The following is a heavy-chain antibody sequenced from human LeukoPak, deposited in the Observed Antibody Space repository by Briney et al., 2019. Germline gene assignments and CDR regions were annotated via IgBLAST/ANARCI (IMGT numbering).Heavy chain of an antibody. J-gene: IGHJ3*02. D-gene: IGHD3-22*01. V-gene: IGHV3-74*01. CDR2: INGDETIT. Sequence: GGSLRLSCAASGFIFSRYWMYWVRQAPGKGLVWVSHINGDETITNYADFVKGRFTISRDNAKDTLYLQMNSLGVEDTALYYCATLTHYDCRSFAFDIWGQGTMVTVSS. CDR3: ATLTHYDCRSFAFDI. CDR1: GFIFSRYW.